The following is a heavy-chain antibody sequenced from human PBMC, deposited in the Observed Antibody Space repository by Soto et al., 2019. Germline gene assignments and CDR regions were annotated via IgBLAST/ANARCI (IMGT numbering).Heavy chain of an antibody. CDR2: IYYSGST. CDR1: GGSISSSSYY. CDR3: ASPKIAFYNWFDP. V-gene: IGHV4-39*01. Sequence: TLETLSLTCTFSGGSISSSSYYWGWIRQPPGKGLEWIGSIYYSGSTYYNPSLKSRVTISVDTSKNQFSLKLSSVTAADTAVYYCASPKIAFYNWFDPWGQGTLVTVSS. J-gene: IGHJ5*02. D-gene: IGHD3-3*02.